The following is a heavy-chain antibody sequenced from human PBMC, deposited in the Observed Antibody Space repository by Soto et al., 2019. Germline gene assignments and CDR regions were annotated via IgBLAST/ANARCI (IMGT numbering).Heavy chain of an antibody. Sequence: QVQLVQSGAEVKKPGASVKVSCKASGYTFTSYGISWVRQAPGQGLEWMGWNSAYNGNTNYAQKLQGRVTLTTDTSTSTAYMELRSLRSDDTAVYYCARRKRGGRVDDACDIWGHRTMGTVAS. D-gene: IGHD3-16*01. J-gene: IGHJ3*02. CDR3: ARRKRGGRVDDACDI. CDR2: NSAYNGNT. V-gene: IGHV1-18*01. CDR1: GYTFTSYG.